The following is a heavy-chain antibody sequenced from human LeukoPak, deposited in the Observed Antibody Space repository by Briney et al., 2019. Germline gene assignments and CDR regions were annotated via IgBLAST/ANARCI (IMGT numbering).Heavy chain of an antibody. V-gene: IGHV4-59*01. CDR3: ARVLDLSKRGLDAFDI. CDR2: VYYSGST. J-gene: IGHJ3*02. Sequence: KSSETLSLTCTVSGGPISSYFWSWIRQPPGKGLEWIGYVYYSGSTNYNPSLKSRVTISVDTSKKQFSLKLSSATAADTAVYYCARVLDLSKRGLDAFDIWGQGTMVTVSS. CDR1: GGPISSYF. D-gene: IGHD3-16*01.